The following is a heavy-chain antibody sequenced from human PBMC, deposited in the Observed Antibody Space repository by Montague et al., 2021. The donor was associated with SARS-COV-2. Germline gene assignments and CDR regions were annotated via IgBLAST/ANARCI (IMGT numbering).Heavy chain of an antibody. CDR1: GDSVSSSDHY. Sequence: SETLSLTCTVSGDSVSSSDHYWGWIRQPPGKGLEWLGVVYYSGYTYYNPSLKGRATISIDASTNQFSLKLNSLTATDTAIYHCARRRLREDYFDFWGQGTLLTVSS. CDR2: VYYSGYT. V-gene: IGHV4-39*01. D-gene: IGHD4-17*01. CDR3: ARRRLREDYFDF. J-gene: IGHJ4*02.